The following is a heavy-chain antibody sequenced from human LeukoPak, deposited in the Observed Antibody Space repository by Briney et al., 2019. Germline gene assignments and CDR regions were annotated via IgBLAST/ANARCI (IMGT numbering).Heavy chain of an antibody. J-gene: IGHJ4*02. CDR2: IYYSGST. CDR1: GGSISSSNYY. Sequence: SETLSLTCTVSGGSISSSNYYWGWIRQPPGKGLEWIGSIYYSGSTYYSPSLKSRVTISVDTSKNQFSLKLSSVTAADTAVYYCAREEIVATFYYFDYWGQGTLVTVSS. D-gene: IGHD5-12*01. V-gene: IGHV4-39*07. CDR3: AREEIVATFYYFDY.